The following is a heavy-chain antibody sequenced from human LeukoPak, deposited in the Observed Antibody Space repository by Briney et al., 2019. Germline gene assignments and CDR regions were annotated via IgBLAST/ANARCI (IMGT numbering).Heavy chain of an antibody. Sequence: GASVKVSCKASGGTFSSYAISLVRQAPGQGLEWMGGIIPIFGTANYAQKFQGRVTITTDESTSTAYMELSSLRSEDTAVYYCARVGYYDSSGYRPGAFDIWGQGTMVTVSS. J-gene: IGHJ3*02. CDR2: IIPIFGTA. CDR1: GGTFSSYA. D-gene: IGHD3-22*01. V-gene: IGHV1-69*05. CDR3: ARVGYYDSSGYRPGAFDI.